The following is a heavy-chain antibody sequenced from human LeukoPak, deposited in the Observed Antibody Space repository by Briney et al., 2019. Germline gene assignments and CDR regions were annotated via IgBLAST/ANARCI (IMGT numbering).Heavy chain of an antibody. CDR3: ARDSGGYYYDSSGPTY. CDR2: INPSGGST. Sequence: ASVKVSCKASGYTFTSYFMHWVRQAPGQGLEWMGIINPSGGSTSYAQKFQGRVTMTRDTSTSTVYMELSSLRSEDTAVYYCARDSGGYYYDSSGPTYWGQGTLVTVSS. CDR1: GYTFTSYF. D-gene: IGHD3-22*01. J-gene: IGHJ4*02. V-gene: IGHV1-46*01.